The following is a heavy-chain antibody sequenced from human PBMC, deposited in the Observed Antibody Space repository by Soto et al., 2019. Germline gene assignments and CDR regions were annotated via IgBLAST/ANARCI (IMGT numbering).Heavy chain of an antibody. CDR1: GFTFSSYG. V-gene: IGHV3-33*01. CDR2: IWYDGSNK. D-gene: IGHD3-10*01. J-gene: IGHJ4*02. CDR3: AREAYYYGSVSYNFDY. Sequence: QVQLVESGGGVVQPGRSLRLSCAASGFTFSSYGMHWVRQAPGKGLERVAVIWYDGSNKYYADSVKGRFTISRDNSKNTLYLQMNSLRAEDTAVYYCAREAYYYGSVSYNFDYWGQGTLVTVSS.